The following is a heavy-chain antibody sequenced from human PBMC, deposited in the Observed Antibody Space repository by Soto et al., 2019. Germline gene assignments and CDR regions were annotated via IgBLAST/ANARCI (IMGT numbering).Heavy chain of an antibody. CDR2: ISYDGSNK. CDR1: GFTFSSYA. V-gene: IGHV3-30-3*01. D-gene: IGHD5-12*01. J-gene: IGHJ4*02. CDR3: ARDLVVPYEAHFDY. Sequence: GGSLRLSCAASGFTFSSYAMHWVRQAPGKGLEWVAVISYDGSNKYYADSVKGRFTISRDNSKNTLYLQMNSLRAEDTAVYYCARDLVVPYEAHFDYWGQGTLVTVSS.